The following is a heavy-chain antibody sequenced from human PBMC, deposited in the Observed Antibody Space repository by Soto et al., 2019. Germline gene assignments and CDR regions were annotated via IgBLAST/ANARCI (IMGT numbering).Heavy chain of an antibody. V-gene: IGHV4-59*01. CDR1: GGSISSYY. D-gene: IGHD3-9*01. CDR3: ARVRYFDGSRKNWLDP. J-gene: IGHJ5*02. Sequence: SETLSLTCTVSGGSISSYYWSWIRQPPGKGLEWIGYIYYSGSTNYNPSLKSRVTISVDTSKNQFSLKLSSVTAADTAVYYCARVRYFDGSRKNWLDPCGQGTLVTVSS. CDR2: IYYSGST.